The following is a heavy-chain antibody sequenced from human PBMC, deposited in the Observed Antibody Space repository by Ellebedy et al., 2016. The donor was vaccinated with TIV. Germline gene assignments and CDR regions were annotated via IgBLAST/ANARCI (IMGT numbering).Heavy chain of an antibody. CDR3: ASYRVNHYDSGTYYNLFDY. D-gene: IGHD3-10*01. J-gene: IGHJ4*02. CDR1: GGSITNHF. Sequence: SETLSLTCTVSGGSITNHFWSWIRQAPGKGLEWIGFIYGTGGTNYSPSLRSRATISADTSKNQFSLNLHSVTAADTAVFYCASYRVNHYDSGTYYNLFDYWGQGTLVTVSS. V-gene: IGHV4-59*11. CDR2: IYGTGGT.